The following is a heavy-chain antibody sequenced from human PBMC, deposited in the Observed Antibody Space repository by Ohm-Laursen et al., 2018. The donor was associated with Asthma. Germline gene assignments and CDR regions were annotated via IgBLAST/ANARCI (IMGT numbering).Heavy chain of an antibody. CDR3: AKDIGLRFLEGPLGF. Sequence: SLRLSCAASGFTFDDYAMHWVRQAPGKGLEWVSGISWNSGSIGYADSVKGRFTISRDNAKNSLYLQMNSLRAEDTALYYCAKDIGLRFLEGPLGFWGQGTLVTVSS. D-gene: IGHD3-3*01. CDR1: GFTFDDYA. V-gene: IGHV3-9*01. CDR2: ISWNSGSI. J-gene: IGHJ4*02.